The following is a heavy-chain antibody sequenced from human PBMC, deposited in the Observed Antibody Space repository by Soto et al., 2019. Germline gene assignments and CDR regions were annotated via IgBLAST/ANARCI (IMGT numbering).Heavy chain of an antibody. CDR1: GFTFSKHW. CDR3: ARDGGQLEDYFDF. V-gene: IGHV3-7*03. D-gene: IGHD1-1*01. J-gene: IGHJ4*02. CDR2: IKEDGSDK. Sequence: GGSLRLSCAASGFTFSKHWMSWVRQAPGKGLEWVANIKEDGSDKYYVDSVKGRFTISRDNAKNALYLQMNNLRAEDTAHYYCARDGGQLEDYFDFWGRGTLVTVSS.